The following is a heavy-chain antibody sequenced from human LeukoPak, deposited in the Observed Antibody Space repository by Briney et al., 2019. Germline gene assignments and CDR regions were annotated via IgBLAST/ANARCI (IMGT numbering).Heavy chain of an antibody. Sequence: GASVKVSCKASGYTFTGYYMHWVRQAPGQGLEWMGWINPNSGGTNYAQKFQGRVTMTRDTSISTAYMELSRLRSDDTAVYYCARDPYCGGDCYSNYFDYWGRGTLVTVSS. D-gene: IGHD2-21*02. CDR2: INPNSGGT. CDR3: ARDPYCGGDCYSNYFDY. CDR1: GYTFTGYY. V-gene: IGHV1-2*02. J-gene: IGHJ4*02.